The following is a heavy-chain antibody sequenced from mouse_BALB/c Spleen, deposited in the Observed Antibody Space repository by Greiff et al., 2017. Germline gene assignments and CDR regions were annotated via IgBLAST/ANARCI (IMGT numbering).Heavy chain of an antibody. Sequence: QVQLQQSGPELVRPGVSVKISCKGSGYTFTDYSMHWVKQSHAKSLEWIGVISTYSGNTNYNQKFKGKATMTVDKSSSTAYMELARLTSEDSAIYYCARYGGYSRDSWGQGNRYAMDYWGQGTSVTVSS. CDR2: ISTYSGNT. D-gene: IGHD3-3*01. CDR1: GYTFTDYS. CDR3: ARYGGYSRDSWGQGNRYAMDY. V-gene: IGHV1-67*01. J-gene: IGHJ4*01.